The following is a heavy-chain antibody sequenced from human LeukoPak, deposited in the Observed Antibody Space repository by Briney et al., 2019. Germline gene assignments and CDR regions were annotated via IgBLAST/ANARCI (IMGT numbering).Heavy chain of an antibody. CDR1: GGSISSYY. V-gene: IGHV4-59*08. CDR2: IYYSGST. CDR3: ARWGLGEVIDY. Sequence: PSETLSLTCTVSGGSISSYYWSWIRQPPGKGLEWIGYIYYSGSTNYNPSLKSRVTISVDTSKNQFSLKLSSVTAADTAVYYCARWGLGEVIDYWGQGTLVTVSS. J-gene: IGHJ4*02. D-gene: IGHD3-16*01.